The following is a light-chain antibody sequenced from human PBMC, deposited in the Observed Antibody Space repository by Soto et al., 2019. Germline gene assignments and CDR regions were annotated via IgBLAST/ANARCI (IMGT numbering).Light chain of an antibody. CDR3: AAWGDTLDGPHVV. Sequence: QSVLTQPPSASGTPGQRVIISCSGSSTNIGSNTVNWYQQVPGTAPRLLIYTDNQRPSGVPARFSGSKSGTSASLAISGLLSEDEGDYYCAAWGDTLDGPHVVFGGGTKLTVL. V-gene: IGLV1-44*01. J-gene: IGLJ2*01. CDR1: STNIGSNT. CDR2: TDN.